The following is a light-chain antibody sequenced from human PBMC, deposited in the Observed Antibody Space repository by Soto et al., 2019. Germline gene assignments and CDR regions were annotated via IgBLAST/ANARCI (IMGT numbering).Light chain of an antibody. CDR1: QDISNS. Sequence: DIQVTQSPSSLSASVGDRVTITCQACQDISNSLNWYQQKPGKAPKLLIYDVSNLQTGVPSRFSGSGSETEFTLTISGLQPGDSATYYCQQYNSYSPTFGQGTKVDIK. V-gene: IGKV1-33*01. CDR2: DVS. CDR3: QQYNSYSPT. J-gene: IGKJ1*01.